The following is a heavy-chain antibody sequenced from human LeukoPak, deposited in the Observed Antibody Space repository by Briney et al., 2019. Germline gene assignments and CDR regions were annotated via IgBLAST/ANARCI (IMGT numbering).Heavy chain of an antibody. CDR3: ARGSGSYYVRPNFDY. CDR1: GFIFSTYS. D-gene: IGHD1-26*01. CDR2: IWYDGSNK. Sequence: GGSLRLSCAASGFIFSTYSMNWVRQAPGKGLEWVAVIWYDGSNKYYADSVKGRFTISRDNSKNTLYLQMNSLRAEDTAVYYCARGSGSYYVRPNFDYWGQGTLVTVSS. J-gene: IGHJ4*02. V-gene: IGHV3-33*08.